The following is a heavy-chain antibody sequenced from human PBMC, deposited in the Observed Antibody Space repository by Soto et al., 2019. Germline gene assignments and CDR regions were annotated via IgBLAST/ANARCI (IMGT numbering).Heavy chain of an antibody. CDR2: IYWDDDK. V-gene: IGHV2-5*02. CDR3: AHTPVGGGFVDY. CDR1: GFSLSTSGVG. D-gene: IGHD1-26*01. Sequence: QITLKESGPTLVKPTQTLTLTCTFSGFSLSTSGVGVGWIRQPPGKALEWLALIYWDDDKRYSPSLKSRLTITKDTSKNQLVLTMTNMDPVDTATDYCAHTPVGGGFVDYWGQGTLVTVSS. J-gene: IGHJ4*02.